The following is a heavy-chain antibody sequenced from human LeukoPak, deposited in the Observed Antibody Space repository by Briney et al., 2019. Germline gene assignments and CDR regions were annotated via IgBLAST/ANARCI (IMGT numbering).Heavy chain of an antibody. CDR2: IYYSGST. CDR3: ARVFWGGSGSYRGNYFDY. J-gene: IGHJ4*02. CDR1: GGSISSYY. D-gene: IGHD3-10*01. V-gene: IGHV4-59*01. Sequence: SETLSLTCTVSGGSISSYYWSWIRQPPGKGLEWIGYIYYSGSTNYNPSLKSRVTISVDTSKNQFSLKLSSVTAADTAVYYCARVFWGGSGSYRGNYFDYWGQGTLVTVSS.